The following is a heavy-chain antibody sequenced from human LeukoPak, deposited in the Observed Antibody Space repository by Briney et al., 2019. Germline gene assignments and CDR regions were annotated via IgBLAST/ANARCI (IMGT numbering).Heavy chain of an antibody. V-gene: IGHV1-18*01. D-gene: IGHD1-26*01. CDR3: ARDRGSGSYSNRYYFDY. CDR1: GYTFTSYG. CDR2: ISAYNGNT. Sequence: ASVKVSCKASGYTFTSYGISWVRQAPGQGLEWMGWISAYNGNTNYAQKLQGRVTMTQDTSTSPAYMELRSLRSDDTAVYYCARDRGSGSYSNRYYFDYWGQGTLVTVSS. J-gene: IGHJ4*02.